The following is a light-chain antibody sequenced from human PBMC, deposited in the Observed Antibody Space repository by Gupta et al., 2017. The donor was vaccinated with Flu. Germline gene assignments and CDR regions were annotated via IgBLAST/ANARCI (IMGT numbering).Light chain of an antibody. CDR3: CSYATTYTWV. CDR1: FSDVGAYNY. V-gene: IGLV2-11*03. J-gene: IGLJ3*02. CDR2: DVT. Sequence: SVTISCTGTFSDVGAYNYVSWYQQHAGKAPKLMIADVTKRPSGVPERFAGSKSGNTASLTISGLQAVDEADYYCCSYATTYTWVFGGGTKLTVL.